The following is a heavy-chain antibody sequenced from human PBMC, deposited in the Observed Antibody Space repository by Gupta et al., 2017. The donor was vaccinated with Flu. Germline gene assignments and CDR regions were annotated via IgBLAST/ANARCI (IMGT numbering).Heavy chain of an antibody. V-gene: IGHV3-23*01. Sequence: EVQLLESGGGLVQPGGSLRLSCAASGFTFSSYAMSWVRQAPGKGLEWVSAISGSGGSTYYADSVKGRFTISRDNSKNTLYLQMNSLRAEDTAVYYCAKDQGGHFWSGSLSSGYGMDVWGQGTTVTVSS. CDR3: AKDQGGHFWSGSLSSGYGMDV. CDR1: GFTFSSYA. J-gene: IGHJ6*02. CDR2: ISGSGGST. D-gene: IGHD3-3*02.